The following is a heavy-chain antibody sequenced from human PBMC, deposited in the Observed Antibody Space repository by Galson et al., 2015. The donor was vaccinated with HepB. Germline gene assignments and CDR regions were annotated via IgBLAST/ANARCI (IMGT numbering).Heavy chain of an antibody. V-gene: IGHV1-18*01. CDR2: ISAYNGNT. CDR1: GYTFTSYG. Sequence: SVKVSCKASGYTFTSYGISWVRQAPGQGLEWMGWISAYNGNTNYAQKLQGRVTMTTDTSTSTAYMELRSLRSDDTAVYYCARECPLGYCSSTSCYYYYYYMDVWGKGTTVTVSS. CDR3: ARECPLGYCSSTSCYYYYYYMDV. J-gene: IGHJ6*03. D-gene: IGHD2-2*01.